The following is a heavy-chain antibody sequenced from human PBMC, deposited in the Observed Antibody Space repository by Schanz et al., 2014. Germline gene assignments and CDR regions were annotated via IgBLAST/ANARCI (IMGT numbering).Heavy chain of an antibody. D-gene: IGHD6-13*01. Sequence: VHLVESGGGVVQPGGSLRLSCAASGFIFRTYGMHWVRQAPGKGLEWVANIKQDGSEKYYVDSVKGRFTISRDNAKNSLYLQMNSLRAEDTAVYYCARVVLAATGPRNYYYYGMDVWGQGTTVTVSS. CDR2: IKQDGSEK. CDR1: GFIFRTYG. CDR3: ARVVLAATGPRNYYYYGMDV. V-gene: IGHV3-7*01. J-gene: IGHJ6*02.